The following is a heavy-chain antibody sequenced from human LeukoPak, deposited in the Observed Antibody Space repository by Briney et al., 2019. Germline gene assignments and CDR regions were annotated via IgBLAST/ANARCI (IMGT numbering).Heavy chain of an antibody. V-gene: IGHV4-4*02. CDR2: IYHSGTA. D-gene: IGHD3-3*01. CDR3: ARVGKKKGIWRPIWNWFDP. Sequence: SETLSLTCTVFGDSISSNNWWNWVRQPPGKGLEWIGEIYHSGTANYNPSLKSRVTISVDKSRNQFSLRLSSVTAADTAVYYCARVGKKKGIWRPIWNWFDPWGQGTLVTVSS. CDR1: GDSISSNNW. J-gene: IGHJ5*02.